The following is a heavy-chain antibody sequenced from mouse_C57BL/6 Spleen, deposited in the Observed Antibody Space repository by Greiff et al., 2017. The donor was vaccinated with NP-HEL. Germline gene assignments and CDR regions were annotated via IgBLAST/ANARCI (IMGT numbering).Heavy chain of an antibody. CDR1: GYTFTSYW. V-gene: IGHV1-53*01. D-gene: IGHD1-1*01. Sequence: VKLQQPGTELVKPGASVKLSCKASGYTFTSYWMHWVKQRPGQGREWIGNINPSNGGTNYNEKFKSKATLTVDKSSSTAYMQLSSLTSADSAVYYCARGRKITTVVAPVYFDYWGQGTTLTVSS. J-gene: IGHJ2*01. CDR2: INPSNGGT. CDR3: ARGRKITTVVAPVYFDY.